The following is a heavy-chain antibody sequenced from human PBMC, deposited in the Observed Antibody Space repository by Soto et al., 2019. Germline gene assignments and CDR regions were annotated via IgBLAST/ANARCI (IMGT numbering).Heavy chain of an antibody. CDR1: GYSFTIYC. D-gene: IGHD4-4*01. CDR2: IYPGDSDT. J-gene: IGHJ6*02. V-gene: IGHV5-51*01. CDR3: ARNNYPRYYYYGMDV. Sequence: GESLKISCKGSGYSFTIYCIGLVRQIPGKGLEWMGIIYPGDSDTRYSPSFQGQVTISADKSISTAYLQWSTLKASDTAMYYCARNNYPRYYYYGMDVWGQGTTVTVS.